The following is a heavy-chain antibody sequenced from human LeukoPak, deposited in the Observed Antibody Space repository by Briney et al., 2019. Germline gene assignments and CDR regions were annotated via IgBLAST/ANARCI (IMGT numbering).Heavy chain of an antibody. CDR2: IYYSGST. V-gene: IGHV4-59*08. CDR3: ARRYDSSGYWNWFDP. CDR1: GGSISSYY. Sequence: SETLSLTCTVSGGSISSYYWSWLRQPPGKGLEGIGYIYYSGSTNYNPSLTSRVTISVDTSKNQFSLKLSSVTAADTAVYYCARRYDSSGYWNWFDPWGQGTLVTVSS. J-gene: IGHJ5*02. D-gene: IGHD3-22*01.